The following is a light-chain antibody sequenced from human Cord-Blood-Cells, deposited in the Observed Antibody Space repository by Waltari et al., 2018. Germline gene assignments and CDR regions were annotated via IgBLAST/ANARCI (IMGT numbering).Light chain of an antibody. J-gene: IGLJ3*02. CDR2: SNN. CDR3: AAWDDSLNGPV. V-gene: IGLV1-44*01. Sequence: QSLLTQPPSASGTPGQRVTISSPGSSSNIGSNTVNWYQQLPGTAPKLLIYSNNQRPSGVPDRFSGSKSGTSASLAISGLQSEDEADYYCAAWDDSLNGPVFGGGTKLTVL. CDR1: SSNIGSNT.